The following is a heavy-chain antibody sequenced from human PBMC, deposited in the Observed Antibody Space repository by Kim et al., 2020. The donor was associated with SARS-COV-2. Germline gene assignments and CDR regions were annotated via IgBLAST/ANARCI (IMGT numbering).Heavy chain of an antibody. CDR2: I. Sequence: IGHAAAVKGRFTISRDNAKNSLYLQMNSLRAEDTALYYCARGDYVYYYMDVGGKGTTVTVSS. V-gene: IGHV3-9*01. J-gene: IGHJ6*03. CDR3: ARGDYVYYYMDV. D-gene: IGHD4-17*01.